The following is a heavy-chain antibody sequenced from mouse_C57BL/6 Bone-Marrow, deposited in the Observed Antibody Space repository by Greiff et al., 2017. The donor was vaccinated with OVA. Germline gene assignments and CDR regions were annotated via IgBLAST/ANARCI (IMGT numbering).Heavy chain of an antibody. CDR3: TTGSSGYPAWFAY. CDR2: IDPENGDT. V-gene: IGHV14-4*01. J-gene: IGHJ3*01. CDR1: GFNIKDDY. Sequence: EVQLQQSGAELVRPGASVKLSCTASGFNIKDDYMHWVKQRPEQGLEWIGWIDPENGDTEYASKFQGKATITADTSSNTAYLQLSSLTSEDTAVYYCTTGSSGYPAWFAYWGQGTLVTVSA. D-gene: IGHD3-2*02.